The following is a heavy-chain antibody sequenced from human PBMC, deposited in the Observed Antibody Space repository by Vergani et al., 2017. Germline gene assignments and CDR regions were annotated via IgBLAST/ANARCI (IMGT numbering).Heavy chain of an antibody. V-gene: IGHV4-39*01. Sequence: QLPLQESCPGLVKASETLSLIFTVSGGSLSSSSHYWGWIRQPPGTGLEWIGSFYYSGSTYYNPSLKSRVTISVDTSKNKFSLKLSSVTAADTAVYYCARQKLDYYYYGMDVWGQGTTVTVSS. D-gene: IGHD6-13*01. CDR2: FYYSGST. CDR3: ARQKLDYYYYGMDV. CDR1: GGSLSSSSHY. J-gene: IGHJ6*02.